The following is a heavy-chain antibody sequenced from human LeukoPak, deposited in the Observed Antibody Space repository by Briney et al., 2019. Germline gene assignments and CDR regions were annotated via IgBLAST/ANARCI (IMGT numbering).Heavy chain of an antibody. CDR1: GGTFSSYA. D-gene: IGHD1-14*01. V-gene: IGHV1-69*05. CDR2: VIPIFGTA. J-gene: IGHJ6*03. Sequence: ASVKVSCKASGGTFSSYAISWVRQAPGQGLEWMGGVIPIFGTANYAQKFQGRVTITTDESTSTAYMELSSLRSEDTAVYYCARGLPRGRGGYYYYYMDVWGKGTTVTVSS. CDR3: ARGLPRGRGGYYYYYMDV.